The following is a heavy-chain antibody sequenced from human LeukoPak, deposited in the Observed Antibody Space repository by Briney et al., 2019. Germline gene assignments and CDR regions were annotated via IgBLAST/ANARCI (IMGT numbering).Heavy chain of an antibody. CDR1: GGSFSGYY. D-gene: IGHD2-2*01. J-gene: IGHJ6*02. V-gene: IGHV4-34*01. CDR3: ARGPPAKPGTGYYYGMDV. CDR2: INHSGST. Sequence: TSETLSLTCAVYGGSFSGYYWSWIRQPPGKGLEWIGEINHSGSTNYNPSLKSRVTISVDMPKNQFSLKLSSVTAADTAVYYCARGPPAKPGTGYYYGMDVWGQGTTVTVSS.